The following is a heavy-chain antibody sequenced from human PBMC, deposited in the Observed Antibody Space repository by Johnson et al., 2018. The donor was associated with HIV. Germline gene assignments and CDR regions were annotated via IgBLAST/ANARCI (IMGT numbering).Heavy chain of an antibody. CDR2: ISWNSGTI. CDR3: ARDDLDNSGHLMAFDI. V-gene: IGHV3-9*01. J-gene: IGHJ3*02. D-gene: IGHD1-26*01. Sequence: VQLVESGGGLVQPGRSLRLSCAASGFTFHDYGMHWVRQAPGKGLEWVSGISWNSGTIDYADSVKGRFTISRDNAKKSLYVQMNSLRPEDTALYYCARDDLDNSGHLMAFDIWGQGTMVCVSS. CDR1: GFTFHDYG.